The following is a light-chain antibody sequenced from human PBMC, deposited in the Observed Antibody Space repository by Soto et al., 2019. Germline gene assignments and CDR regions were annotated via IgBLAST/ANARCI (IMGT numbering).Light chain of an antibody. CDR1: QSVLFTSTNKNY. J-gene: IGKJ2*02. CDR2: WAS. CDR3: QQHFSPPRT. V-gene: IGKV4-1*01. Sequence: DIVMTQSPESLAVSVGETVTIKCKSSQSVLFTSTNKNYLVWYQQKQGQPPRLLTFWASTRESGVPARFSGKRSATDFTLSISNLQADDVAVYYCQQHFSPPRTFGQGTKLEIK.